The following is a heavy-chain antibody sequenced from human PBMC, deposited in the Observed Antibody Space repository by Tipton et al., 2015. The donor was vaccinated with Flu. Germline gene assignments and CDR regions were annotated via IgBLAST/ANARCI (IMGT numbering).Heavy chain of an antibody. V-gene: IGHV3-33*01. D-gene: IGHD2-15*01. J-gene: IGHJ6*02. CDR2: IWYDGSSK. Sequence: SLRLSCAAFGFTFRSYGMHWVRQAPGEGLEWVALIWYDGSSKYYADSVKGRFTISRDNSRNTLYLQMNTLRVEDTAVYYCARDKYCSGGRNGRCYYHGMDVWGQGTTVTVSS. CDR1: GFTFRSYG. CDR3: ARDKYCSGGRNGRCYYHGMDV.